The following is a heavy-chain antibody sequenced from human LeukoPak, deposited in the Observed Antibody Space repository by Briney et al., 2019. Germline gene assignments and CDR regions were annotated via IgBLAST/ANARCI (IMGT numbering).Heavy chain of an antibody. CDR2: ISSSGSTI. CDR1: GFTFSSYE. D-gene: IGHD4-17*01. CDR3: ARMYGDYIRGRYFDL. Sequence: PGGSLRFSCAASGFTFSSYEMNWVRQAPGKGLEWVSYISSSGSTIYYADSVKGRFTISRDNAKNSLYLQMNSLRAEDTAVYYCARMYGDYIRGRYFDLWGRGTLVTVSS. J-gene: IGHJ2*01. V-gene: IGHV3-48*03.